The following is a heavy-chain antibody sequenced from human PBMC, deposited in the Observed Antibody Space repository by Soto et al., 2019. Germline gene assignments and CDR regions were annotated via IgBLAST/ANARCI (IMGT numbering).Heavy chain of an antibody. CDR1: GGSISSYY. Sequence: SQTLSLTCTVSGGSISSYYWSWIRQPPGKGLEWIGYIYYSGSTNYNPSLKSRVTISVDTSKNQFSLKLSSVTAADTAVYYCAREEAAAGSSYYYGMDVWGQGTTVTVSS. J-gene: IGHJ6*02. CDR2: IYYSGST. CDR3: AREEAAAGSSYYYGMDV. V-gene: IGHV4-59*01. D-gene: IGHD6-13*01.